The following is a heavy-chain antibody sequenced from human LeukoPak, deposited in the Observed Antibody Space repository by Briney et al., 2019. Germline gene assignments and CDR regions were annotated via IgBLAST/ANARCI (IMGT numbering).Heavy chain of an antibody. V-gene: IGHV3-9*03. Sequence: GRSLRLSCAASGFTFDDYAMHWVRQAPGKGLEWVSGISWNSGSIGYADSVKGRFTISRDNAENSLYLQMNSLRAEDMALYYCAKDIQYAPTGHFDYWGQGTLVTVSS. CDR1: GFTFDDYA. J-gene: IGHJ4*02. CDR3: AKDIQYAPTGHFDY. CDR2: ISWNSGSI.